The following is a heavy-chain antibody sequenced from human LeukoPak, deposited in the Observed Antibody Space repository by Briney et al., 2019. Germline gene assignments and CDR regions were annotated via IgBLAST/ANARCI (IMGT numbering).Heavy chain of an antibody. Sequence: QPGGSLRLSCAASGFTFSSYCMHWVRQAPGKGLVWVSRINSDGSSTSYADSVKGRFTISRDNAKNTLYLQMNSLRAEDTAVYYCAREAYDFWSGYDAWYFDYWGQGTLVTVSS. V-gene: IGHV3-74*01. CDR1: GFTFSSYC. CDR3: AREAYDFWSGYDAWYFDY. CDR2: INSDGSST. D-gene: IGHD3-3*01. J-gene: IGHJ4*02.